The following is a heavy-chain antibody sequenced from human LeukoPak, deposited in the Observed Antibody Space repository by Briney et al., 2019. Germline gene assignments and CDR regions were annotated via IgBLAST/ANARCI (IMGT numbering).Heavy chain of an antibody. CDR3: ARGLGSGDYVANAFDF. J-gene: IGHJ3*01. V-gene: IGHV3-21*01. CDR2: ISGSGSYI. CDR1: GFIFSSYA. Sequence: GGSLRLSCAASGFIFSSYARNWVRQAPGKGLEWVSSISGSGSYIHYADSMKGRFTISRDNAKKPVYLHMSRLRAEDTAVYYCARGLGSGDYVANAFDFWGRGTTVSVS. D-gene: IGHD4-17*01.